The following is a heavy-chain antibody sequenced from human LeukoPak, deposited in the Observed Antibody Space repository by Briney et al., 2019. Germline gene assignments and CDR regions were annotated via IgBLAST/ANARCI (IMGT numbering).Heavy chain of an antibody. D-gene: IGHD4-11*01. CDR1: GFTFSSYA. CDR3: ARDGALYSNYYYYYGMDV. CDR2: ISYDGSNK. V-gene: IGHV3-30-3*01. J-gene: IGHJ6*02. Sequence: GGSLRLSCAASGFTFSSYAMHWVRKAPGKGLEGVAVISYDGSNKYYADSVKGRFTISRDNSKNTLYLQMNSLRAEDTAVYYWARDGALYSNYYYYYGMDVWGQGTTVTVSS.